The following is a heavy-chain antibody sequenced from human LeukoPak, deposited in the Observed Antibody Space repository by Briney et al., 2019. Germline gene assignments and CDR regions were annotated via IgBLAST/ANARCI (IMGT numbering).Heavy chain of an antibody. CDR2: ISTSSSYM. J-gene: IGHJ6*02. CDR1: GFTFSSYS. Sequence: MTGGSLRLSCAASGFTFSSYSMNWVRQAPGKGLEWVSSISTSSSYMYYADSVKGRFTISRDNAKNSLYLQMNSLRAEDTAVYYCARDHKVVVRGVDYYGMDVWGQGTTVTVSS. CDR3: ARDHKVVVRGVDYYGMDV. D-gene: IGHD3-10*01. V-gene: IGHV3-21*01.